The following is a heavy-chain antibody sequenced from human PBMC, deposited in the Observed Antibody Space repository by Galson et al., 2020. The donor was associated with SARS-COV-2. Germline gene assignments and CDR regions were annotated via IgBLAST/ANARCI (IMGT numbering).Heavy chain of an antibody. Sequence: GGSLRLSCAGSGFTFSSYEMNWVRQAPGKGLEWVSYISGSGTNIYYADSVKVRFTISRDNAMNSLYLQMTSLRAEDTAVYYCASPYLAAASFFGAFDIWGLGTMVTVSS. V-gene: IGHV3-48*03. CDR3: ASPYLAAASFFGAFDI. CDR2: ISGSGTNI. J-gene: IGHJ3*02. CDR1: GFTFSSYE. D-gene: IGHD2-15*01.